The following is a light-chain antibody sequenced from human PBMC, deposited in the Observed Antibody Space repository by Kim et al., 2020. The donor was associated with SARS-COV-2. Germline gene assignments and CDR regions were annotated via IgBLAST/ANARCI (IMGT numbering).Light chain of an antibody. Sequence: QSALTQPASVSGSPGQSITMSCTGARSDIGLYNYVSWYQQHPDKAPKLMIYDVTQRPSGISSRFSGSKSGNTASLTISGLQAEDEADYYCSSFTTSNTWVFGGGTQLTVL. CDR2: DVT. V-gene: IGLV2-14*03. CDR1: RSDIGLYNY. J-gene: IGLJ2*01. CDR3: SSFTTSNTWV.